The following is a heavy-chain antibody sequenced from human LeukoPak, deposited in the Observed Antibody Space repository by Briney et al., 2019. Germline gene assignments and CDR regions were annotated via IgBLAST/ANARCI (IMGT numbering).Heavy chain of an antibody. CDR1: GYTFTSYG. Sequence: ASVKVSCKASGYTFTSYGISWVRQAPGQGLGWMGWISTYNGNTNYAQKLQGRVTMTTDTSTSTAYMELRSLRYDDTAVYYCAREKVKDSSGWYSPRGLWFDPWGQGTLVTVSS. J-gene: IGHJ5*02. CDR3: AREKVKDSSGWYSPRGLWFDP. CDR2: ISTYNGNT. D-gene: IGHD6-13*01. V-gene: IGHV1-18*01.